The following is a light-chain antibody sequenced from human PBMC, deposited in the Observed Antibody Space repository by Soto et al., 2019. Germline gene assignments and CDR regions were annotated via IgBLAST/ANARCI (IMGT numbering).Light chain of an antibody. CDR1: QSVSSSY. Sequence: EIVLTQSPGTLSLSPGERATLSCRASQSVSSSYLAWYQQKPGQAPRLLIYGASSRATGIPDRFSGSGSGTDFTLPISRREPEDFAVYYCQQYGSSPFTFGPGTKVDIK. CDR3: QQYGSSPFT. CDR2: GAS. J-gene: IGKJ3*01. V-gene: IGKV3-20*01.